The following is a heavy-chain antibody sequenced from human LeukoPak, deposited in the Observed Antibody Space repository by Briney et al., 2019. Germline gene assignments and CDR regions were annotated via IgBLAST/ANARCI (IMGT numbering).Heavy chain of an antibody. J-gene: IGHJ3*02. Sequence: GGSLRLSCAASGFTFSTYAMHWVRQAPGKGLEWVAVISYDGSNKYYPDSVKGRFTISRDNSKNTLYLQMNSLRAEDTAVYYCAKDRWCTTTSCYNAFDIWGQGTMVTVSS. CDR1: GFTFSTYA. CDR3: AKDRWCTTTSCYNAFDI. V-gene: IGHV3-30-3*01. D-gene: IGHD2-2*02. CDR2: ISYDGSNK.